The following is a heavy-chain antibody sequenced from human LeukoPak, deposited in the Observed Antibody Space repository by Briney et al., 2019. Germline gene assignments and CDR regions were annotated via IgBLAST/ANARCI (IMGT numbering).Heavy chain of an antibody. CDR2: ISAGADVI. CDR1: GFSFRDYP. V-gene: IGHV3-23*01. CDR3: AKSLLTTATGTGRAFDT. D-gene: IGHD1-1*01. Sequence: GGSLRLSCEAAGFSFRDYPMGWVRRASGKRLEWVSGISAGADVIFYADPVKGRFTISRDNSKNTLYLQMNSLRAEDSAEYYCAKSLLTTATGTGRAFDTWGQGTMVTVSA. J-gene: IGHJ3*02.